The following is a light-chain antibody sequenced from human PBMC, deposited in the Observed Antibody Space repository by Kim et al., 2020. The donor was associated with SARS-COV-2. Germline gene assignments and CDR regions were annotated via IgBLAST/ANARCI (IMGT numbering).Light chain of an antibody. CDR3: GAWDSSLGSVV. Sequence: QSVLTQPPSVSAAPGQKVTISCSGSSPNVGSNYVSWYQQLPGTAPKVLIYDDNDRPSGIPDRFSGSKSGTSATLGITGLQTGDEADYYCGAWDSSLGSVVFGGGTQLTVL. J-gene: IGLJ2*01. V-gene: IGLV1-51*01. CDR1: SPNVGSNY. CDR2: DDN.